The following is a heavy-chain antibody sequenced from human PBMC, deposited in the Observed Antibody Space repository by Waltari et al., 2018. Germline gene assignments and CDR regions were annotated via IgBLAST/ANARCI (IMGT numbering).Heavy chain of an antibody. D-gene: IGHD6-19*01. V-gene: IGHV1-24*01. Sequence: QVQLVQSGAEVKKPGASVKVHCQVSGYTLTELSMHGVRQGPGKGLEWMGGFEPEDCETIYAQKFQGRVTMTEDTSTDTAYMELSSLRSEDTAVYYCATAGDSGARNPFDYWGQGTLVTVYS. CDR1: GYTLTELS. CDR3: ATAGDSGARNPFDY. J-gene: IGHJ4*02. CDR2: FEPEDCET.